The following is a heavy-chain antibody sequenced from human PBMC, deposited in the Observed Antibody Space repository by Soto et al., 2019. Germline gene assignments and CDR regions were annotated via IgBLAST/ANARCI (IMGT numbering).Heavy chain of an antibody. Sequence: SETLSLTCTVSGGSISSGDYYWSWIRQPPGKGLEWIGYIYDSGSTYYNPSLKSRVIISADTSKNQFSLKLSSVTAADTAVYYCARDPRITIFGVVVHYGMDVWGQGTTVTVSS. CDR1: GGSISSGDYY. CDR3: ARDPRITIFGVVVHYGMDV. D-gene: IGHD3-3*01. V-gene: IGHV4-30-4*01. J-gene: IGHJ6*02. CDR2: IYDSGST.